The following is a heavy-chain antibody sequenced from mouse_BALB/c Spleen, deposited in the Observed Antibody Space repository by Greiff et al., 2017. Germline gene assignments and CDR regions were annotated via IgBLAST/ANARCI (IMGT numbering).Heavy chain of an antibody. Sequence: EVKLVESGGGLVQPGGSLKLSCAASGFTFSSYGMYWVRQTPDKRLELVATINSNGGSTYYPDSVKGRFTISRDNAKNTLYLQMSSLKSEDTAMYYCARGSLHYYYFDYWGQGTTLTVSS. D-gene: IGHD1-2*01. CDR2: INSNGGST. J-gene: IGHJ2*01. CDR3: ARGSLHYYYFDY. V-gene: IGHV5-6-3*01. CDR1: GFTFSSYG.